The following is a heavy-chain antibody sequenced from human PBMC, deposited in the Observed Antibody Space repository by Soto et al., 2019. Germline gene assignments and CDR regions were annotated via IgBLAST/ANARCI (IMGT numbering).Heavy chain of an antibody. CDR2: IVPIFGKA. D-gene: IGHD3-10*01. J-gene: IGHJ4*02. Sequence: QVQLVQSGPEVKKPGSSVKVSCKASGGTFSDSVTSWVRQAPGQGLEWMGGIVPIFGKANLAEKFQDRVTITADESTSTANMEISSLRSEDSGVYYCARGRDGSNYYFDYWGQGTLVTVSS. CDR1: GGTFSDSV. V-gene: IGHV1-69*01. CDR3: ARGRDGSNYYFDY.